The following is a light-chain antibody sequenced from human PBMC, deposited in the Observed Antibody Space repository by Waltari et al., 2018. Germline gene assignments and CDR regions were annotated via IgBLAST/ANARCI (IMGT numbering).Light chain of an antibody. V-gene: IGLV2-14*01. CDR1: NSDIGIYNY. Sequence: QSALTQPASVSGSPGQSITISCTGTNSDIGIYNYVSLYQQPPGKAPKLIIYEVNNRPSGVSNRFSGSKSGNTASLTISGLQPEDEADYYCTSFTTIGIPLVFGGGTKLTVL. CDR2: EVN. J-gene: IGLJ3*02. CDR3: TSFTTIGIPLV.